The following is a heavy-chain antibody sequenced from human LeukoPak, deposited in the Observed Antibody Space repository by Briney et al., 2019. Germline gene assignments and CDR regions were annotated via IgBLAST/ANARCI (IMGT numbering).Heavy chain of an antibody. CDR2: INHSGST. V-gene: IGHV4-34*01. D-gene: IGHD3-16*02. CDR3: ARLGRYDYVWGSYRYRWDY. J-gene: IGHJ4*02. CDR1: GGSISSYY. Sequence: SETLSLTCTVSGGSISSYYWSWIRQPPGKGLERIGEINHSGSTNYNPSLKSRVTISVDTSKNQFSLKLSSVTAADTAVYYCARLGRYDYVWGSYRYRWDYWGQGTLVTVSS.